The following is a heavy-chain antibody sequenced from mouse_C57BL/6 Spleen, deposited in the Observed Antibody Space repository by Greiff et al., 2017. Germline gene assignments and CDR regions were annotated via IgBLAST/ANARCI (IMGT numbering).Heavy chain of an antibody. D-gene: IGHD2-4*01. J-gene: IGHJ3*01. V-gene: IGHV1-69*01. Sequence: VQLQQPGAELVMPGASVKLSCKASGYTFTSYWMHWVKQRPGQGLEWIGEIDPSDSYTNYNQKFKGKFTLTVDKSSSTAYMQLSSLTSEDSAVYCCARGRLRGAWYGDWGQGTLVTVAA. CDR1: GYTFTSYW. CDR2: IDPSDSYT. CDR3: ARGRLRGAWYGD.